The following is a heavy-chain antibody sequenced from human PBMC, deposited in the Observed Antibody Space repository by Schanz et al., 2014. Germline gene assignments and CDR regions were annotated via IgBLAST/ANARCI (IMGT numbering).Heavy chain of an antibody. CDR3: AKGRFGELSAFDI. CDR1: GFTFSSHW. J-gene: IGHJ3*02. D-gene: IGHD3-10*01. CDR2: ISGGGGTT. Sequence: EVQLLESGGGLVQPGGSLRLSCAASGFTFSSHWMHWVRQDPGKGLVWVSAISGGGGTTYYADSVKGRFTISRDNSKNTLYLQMNSLRAEDTAVYYCAKGRFGELSAFDIWGQGTRVTVS. V-gene: IGHV3-23*01.